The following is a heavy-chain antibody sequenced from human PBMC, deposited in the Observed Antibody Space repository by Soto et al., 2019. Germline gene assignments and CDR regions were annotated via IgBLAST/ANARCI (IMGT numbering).Heavy chain of an antibody. CDR2: IYPEDSNT. V-gene: IGHV5-51*01. J-gene: IGHJ4*02. CDR1: WYSLVSYL. CDR3: ARTDGYEIEY. D-gene: IGHD5-12*01. Sequence: GESLKIFCRGSWYSLVSYLISWVRQMPGKGLEWMAIIYPEDSNTRYSPSFQGQVTISTDKSITTVYLQWSSLKASDTAMYYCARTDGYEIEYWGQGTLVTVSS.